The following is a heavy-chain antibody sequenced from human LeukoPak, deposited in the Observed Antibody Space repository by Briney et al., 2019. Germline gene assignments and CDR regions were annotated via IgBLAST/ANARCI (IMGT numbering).Heavy chain of an antibody. D-gene: IGHD3-3*01. CDR1: GFTFSSYS. J-gene: IGHJ4*02. CDR3: ARDYDFWSGPIAH. CDR2: ISSSSSYI. Sequence: PGGSLRLSCAASGFTFSSYSMNWVRQAPGKGLEWVSSISSSSSYIYYADSVKGRFTISRDNAKNSLYLQMNSLRAEDTAVYYCARDYDFWSGPIAHWGQGTLVTVSS. V-gene: IGHV3-21*01.